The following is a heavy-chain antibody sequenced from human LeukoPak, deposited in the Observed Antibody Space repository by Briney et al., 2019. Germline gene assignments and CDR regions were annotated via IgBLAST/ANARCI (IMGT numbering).Heavy chain of an antibody. J-gene: IGHJ2*01. Sequence: GGSLRLSCAASGFTFSSYSMNWVRQAPGKGLEWVSSISSSSRYIYYADSVKGRFTISRDNAKNSLYLQMNSLRAEDTAVYYCARDKDIVVVPAAKYWYFDLWGRGTLVTVSS. V-gene: IGHV3-21*01. CDR1: GFTFSSYS. CDR3: ARDKDIVVVPAAKYWYFDL. CDR2: ISSSSRYI. D-gene: IGHD2-2*01.